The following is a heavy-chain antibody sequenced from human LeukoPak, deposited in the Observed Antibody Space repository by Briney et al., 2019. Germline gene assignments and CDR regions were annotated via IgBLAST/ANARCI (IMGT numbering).Heavy chain of an antibody. Sequence: ASVKVSCKASGYAFKKYAISWVRQAPGQGLEWMGWISTYNGDTNYAQNFKGRVTMTTDASTNTAYMELRSLRSDDTAVYYCTRDPSNTSGWYIYFDYWSQGALVTVSS. D-gene: IGHD6-19*01. CDR3: TRDPSNTSGWYIYFDY. J-gene: IGHJ4*02. V-gene: IGHV1-18*01. CDR1: GYAFKKYA. CDR2: ISTYNGDT.